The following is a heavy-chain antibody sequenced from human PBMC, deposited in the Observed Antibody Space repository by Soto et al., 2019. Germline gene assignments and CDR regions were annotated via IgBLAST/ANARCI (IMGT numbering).Heavy chain of an antibody. Sequence: SQTLSLTCAISGDSVSSNSAAWNWFRQSPSRGLEWLGRTYYRSKWYNDYAVSVKSRITINPDTSKNQFSLQMHSLRAEDTAVYYCARGVLGYYRGSRFGFWGQGTLVTVSS. CDR2: TYYRSKWYN. D-gene: IGHD5-18*01. J-gene: IGHJ4*02. V-gene: IGHV6-1*01. CDR3: ARGVLGYYRGSRFGF. CDR1: GDSVSSNSAA.